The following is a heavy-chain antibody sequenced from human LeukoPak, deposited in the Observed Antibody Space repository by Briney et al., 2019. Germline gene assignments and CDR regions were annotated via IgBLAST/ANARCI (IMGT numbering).Heavy chain of an antibody. J-gene: IGHJ4*02. D-gene: IGHD1-7*01. CDR3: ARDPNWNYGHMDY. Sequence: ASVMVSCKASGYTFTGYYMHWVRHAPGQGLEWMGWINPNSGDTNYAQKFQGRVTMTRDTSISTAYMELSRLRSDDTAVYYCARDPNWNYGHMDYWGQGTLVTVSS. CDR1: GYTFTGYY. V-gene: IGHV1-2*02. CDR2: INPNSGDT.